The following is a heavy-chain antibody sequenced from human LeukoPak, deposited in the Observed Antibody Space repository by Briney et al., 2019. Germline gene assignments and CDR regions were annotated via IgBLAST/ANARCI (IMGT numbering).Heavy chain of an antibody. CDR1: GFTVNSSY. CDR3: ARRWFGELLYY. V-gene: IGHV3-53*01. CDR2: IYSGGST. J-gene: IGHJ4*02. D-gene: IGHD3-10*01. Sequence: PGGPLRLSCAASGFTVNSSYMSWVRQAPGMGLEWVSVIYSGGSTYYADSVKGRFTIARDNSKNTLYLQMNSLRAEDTAVYYCARRWFGELLYYWGQGTLVTVSS.